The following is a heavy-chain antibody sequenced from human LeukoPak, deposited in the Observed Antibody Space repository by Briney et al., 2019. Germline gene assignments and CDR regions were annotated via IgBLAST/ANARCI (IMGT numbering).Heavy chain of an antibody. CDR1: GFTVSSNY. CDR3: ARDRDDYFDY. D-gene: IGHD3-10*01. CDR2: IYSGGST. V-gene: IGHV3-53*01. J-gene: IGHJ4*02. Sequence: GGSLRLSCAASGFTVSSNYMNWVRQAPGKGLEWVSVIYSGGSTYYADSVKGRFTISRDNSKNTLYLQMSSLRAEDTALYYCARDRDDYFDYWGQGTLVTVSS.